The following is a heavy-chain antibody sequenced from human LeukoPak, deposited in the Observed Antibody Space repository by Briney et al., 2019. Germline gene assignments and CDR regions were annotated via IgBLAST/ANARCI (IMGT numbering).Heavy chain of an antibody. J-gene: IGHJ4*02. CDR3: AKDREVVYYYDSSGYSPLDY. CDR2: ISYDGSNK. Sequence: GGSLRLSCAASGFTFSSYGMHWVRQAPGKGLEWVAVISYDGSNKYYADSVKGRFTISRDNSKNTLYLQKNSLRAEDTAVYYCAKDREVVYYYDSSGYSPLDYWGQGTLVTVSS. V-gene: IGHV3-30*18. D-gene: IGHD3-22*01. CDR1: GFTFSSYG.